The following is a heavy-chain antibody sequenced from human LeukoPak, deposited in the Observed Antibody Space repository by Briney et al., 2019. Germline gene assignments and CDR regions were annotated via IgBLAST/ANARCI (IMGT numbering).Heavy chain of an antibody. CDR1: GGSFSGYY. J-gene: IGHJ5*02. D-gene: IGHD3-16*02. CDR2: INHSGST. CDR3: ARGVRGDYVWGSYRPTPNWFDH. V-gene: IGHV4-34*01. Sequence: PSETLSLTCAVYGGSFSGYYWSWIRQPPGKGLEWIGEINHSGSTNYNPSLKSRVTISVDTSKNQFSLKLSSVTAADTAVYYCARGVRGDYVWGSYRPTPNWFDHWGQGTLVTVSS.